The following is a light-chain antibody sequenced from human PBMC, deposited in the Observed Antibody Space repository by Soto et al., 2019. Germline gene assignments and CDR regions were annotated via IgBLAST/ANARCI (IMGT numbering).Light chain of an antibody. Sequence: EIVLTQSPGTLSLSPGERATLSCRASQSVTSSYLAWYQQKPGQAPRLLIYDASNRATGIPDRFSGSGSGTDFTLTISRVEPEDFAVYYCQHYGTSLWTVGQGTKVEIK. J-gene: IGKJ1*01. CDR2: DAS. V-gene: IGKV3-20*01. CDR3: QHYGTSLWT. CDR1: QSVTSSY.